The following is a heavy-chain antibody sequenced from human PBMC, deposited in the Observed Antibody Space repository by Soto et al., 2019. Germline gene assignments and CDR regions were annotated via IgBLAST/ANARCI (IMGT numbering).Heavy chain of an antibody. V-gene: IGHV4-59*13. D-gene: IGHD2-15*01. CDR2: IYYTGDT. CDR1: GDSISTYY. Sequence: AETLALTCAVSGDSISTYYWHWFRLPAGMLLEWIGYIYYTGDTSYNPSLERRGTMSLDTSKNQFSLKLSSVTAADTAVYYCARALRLRYCSGGSCHDSYYGMDVSGQGNTVT. CDR3: ARALRLRYCSGGSCHDSYYGMDV. J-gene: IGHJ6*02.